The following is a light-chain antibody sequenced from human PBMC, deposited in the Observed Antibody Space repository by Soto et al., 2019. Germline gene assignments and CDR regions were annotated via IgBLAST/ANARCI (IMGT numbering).Light chain of an antibody. Sequence: DIQMTQSPSFMSASVGDRVTITCRASQGISNWLAWYQQKPGKAPELLIYSSSTLQSGVPSRFSGSGSGTDFTLTIRSLQPEDFATYYCQQTNRFPPTFGGGTKVDIK. CDR1: QGISNW. J-gene: IGKJ4*01. V-gene: IGKV1-12*01. CDR2: SSS. CDR3: QQTNRFPPT.